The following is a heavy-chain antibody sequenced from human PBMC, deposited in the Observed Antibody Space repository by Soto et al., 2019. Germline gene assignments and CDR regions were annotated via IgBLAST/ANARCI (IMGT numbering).Heavy chain of an antibody. CDR3: ARAPLLYYDFWSGFCYYYGMDV. V-gene: IGHV1-8*01. CDR1: GYTFTSYD. D-gene: IGHD3-3*01. J-gene: IGHJ6*02. Sequence: ASAKVSFKASGYTFTSYDINWVRQATGQGLEWMGWMNPNSGNTGYAQKFQGRVNMTRNTSVSTDYMQLSSLRSEDTAVYYCARAPLLYYDFWSGFCYYYGMDVWGQATTVTV. CDR2: MNPNSGNT.